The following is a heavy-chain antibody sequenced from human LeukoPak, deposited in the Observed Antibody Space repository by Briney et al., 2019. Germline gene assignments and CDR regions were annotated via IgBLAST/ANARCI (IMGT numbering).Heavy chain of an antibody. CDR3: AREVGTPQAFDI. V-gene: IGHV3-23*01. CDR1: GFTFSSYA. D-gene: IGHD1-26*01. Sequence: PGGSLRLSCAASGFTFSSYAKSWVRQAPGKGLEWVSAISGSGGSTYYADSVKGRFTISRDNAKNSLYLQMNSLKAEDTAIYYCAREVGTPQAFDIWGQGTMVTVSS. J-gene: IGHJ3*02. CDR2: ISGSGGST.